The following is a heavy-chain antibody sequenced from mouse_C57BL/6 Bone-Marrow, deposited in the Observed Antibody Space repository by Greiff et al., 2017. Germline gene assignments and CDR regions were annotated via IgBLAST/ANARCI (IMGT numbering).Heavy chain of an antibody. CDR3: AKSLAYAMDY. Sequence: QVQLQQSGAELARPGASVKLSCKASGYTFTSYGISWVKQRTGQGLEWIGEIYPRSGNTYYNEKFKGKATLTADKSSSTAYMELRSLTSEDSAVCFCAKSLAYAMDYWGQGTSVTVSS. CDR2: IYPRSGNT. D-gene: IGHD6-2*01. J-gene: IGHJ4*01. V-gene: IGHV1-81*01. CDR1: GYTFTSYG.